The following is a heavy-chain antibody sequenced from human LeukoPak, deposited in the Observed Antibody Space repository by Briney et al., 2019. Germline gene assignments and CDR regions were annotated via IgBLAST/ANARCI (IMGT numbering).Heavy chain of an antibody. J-gene: IGHJ4*02. D-gene: IGHD5-18*01. V-gene: IGHV3-23*01. CDR3: AREGPGYSYGSSGY. CDR1: GFTFSSYA. Sequence: PGGSLRLSCAASGFTFSSYAMSWVRQAPGKGLEWVSAISGSGGSTYYADSVKGRFTISRDNAKNSLYLQMNSLRDEDTAVYYCAREGPGYSYGSSGYWGQGTLVTVSS. CDR2: ISGSGGST.